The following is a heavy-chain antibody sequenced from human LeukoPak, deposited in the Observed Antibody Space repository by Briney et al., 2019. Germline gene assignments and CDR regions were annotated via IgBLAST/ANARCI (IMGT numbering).Heavy chain of an antibody. CDR2: ISSNGGSK. D-gene: IGHD3-22*01. V-gene: IGHV3-64D*09. J-gene: IGHJ4*01. CDR1: GFTFSSYA. Sequence: PGGSLRLSCSASGFTFSSYAMHWVRQAPGKGLEYVSAISSNGGSKYYADSVKGRFTISRDNSKNTLYLQMSSLRAEDPAVYYYVKAKKKNYYDSSGYFDYWGHGTLVT. CDR3: VKAKKKNYYDSSGYFDY.